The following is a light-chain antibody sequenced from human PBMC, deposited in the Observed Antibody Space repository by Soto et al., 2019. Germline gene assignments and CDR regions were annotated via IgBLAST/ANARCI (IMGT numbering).Light chain of an antibody. Sequence: QSVLTQPPSASGTPGQRVTISCSGSSYNIGTNTVNWYQQFPGSAPQLLLYRTNQRPSGVPGRFYGSKSVTSAPLAISGLQSEDEADYYCAAWDCSLDVVLFGRGTKLTVL. CDR2: RTN. CDR1: SYNIGTNT. V-gene: IGLV1-44*01. J-gene: IGLJ2*01. CDR3: AAWDCSLDVVL.